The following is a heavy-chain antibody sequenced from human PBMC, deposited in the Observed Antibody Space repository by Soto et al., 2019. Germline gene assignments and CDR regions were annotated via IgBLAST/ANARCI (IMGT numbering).Heavy chain of an antibody. J-gene: IGHJ4*03. CDR2: GNHRGEN. CDR3: SRGRGYRCFVDV. V-gene: IGHV4-34*01. CDR1: VPSFTSYY. Sequence: RAWETLSLTCNVSVPSFTSYYWTWVRQAPGKGLEWIGEGNHRGENNYNPSLGGRDTISVDTSKNESSLKLTAVTGGDTGVYCCSRGRGYRCFVDVWGQGTLVTVSS. D-gene: IGHD5-12*01.